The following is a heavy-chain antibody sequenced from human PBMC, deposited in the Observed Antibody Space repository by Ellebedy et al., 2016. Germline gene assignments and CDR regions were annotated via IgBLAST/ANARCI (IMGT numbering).Heavy chain of an antibody. CDR3: ARDWAGGPYYHYYGMDV. J-gene: IGHJ6*02. CDR1: GFTFSSYA. D-gene: IGHD3-16*01. V-gene: IGHV3-30-3*01. CDR2: ISYDGSNK. Sequence: GGSLRLSCAASGFTFSSYAMHWVRQAPGKGLEWVAVISYDGSNKYYADSVKGRFTISRDNSKNTLYLQMNSLRAEDTAVYYCARDWAGGPYYHYYGMDVWGQGTTVTVSS.